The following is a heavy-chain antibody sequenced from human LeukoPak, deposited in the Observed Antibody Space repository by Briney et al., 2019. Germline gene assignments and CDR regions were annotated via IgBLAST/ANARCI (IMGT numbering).Heavy chain of an antibody. J-gene: IGHJ3*02. Sequence: PGGSLRLSCAASGFTFSSYAMSWVRQAPGKGLEWVSAISGSGGSTYYADSVKGRFTISRDNPKNTLYLQMNSLRAEDTAVYYCAKDPWGLDGFDIWGQGTMVTVSS. CDR1: GFTFSSYA. D-gene: IGHD7-27*01. V-gene: IGHV3-23*01. CDR3: AKDPWGLDGFDI. CDR2: ISGSGGST.